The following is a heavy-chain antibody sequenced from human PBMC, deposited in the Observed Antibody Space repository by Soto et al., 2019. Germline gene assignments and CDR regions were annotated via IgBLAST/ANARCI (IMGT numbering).Heavy chain of an antibody. V-gene: IGHV1-69*14. D-gene: IGHD4-17*01. CDR3: ARGHEYGGKSDAFDI. CDR2: ILPIFGTA. CDR1: GGTFTTSS. J-gene: IGHJ3*02. Sequence: QVQLVQSGAEVKKPGSSVKVSCKASGGTFTTSSINWVRQAPGQRPEWMGNILPIFGTADYAQKFQDRVTFTADKSTNTAYMELRSLLSEDTAVYYCARGHEYGGKSDAFDIWGQGTVVTVSS.